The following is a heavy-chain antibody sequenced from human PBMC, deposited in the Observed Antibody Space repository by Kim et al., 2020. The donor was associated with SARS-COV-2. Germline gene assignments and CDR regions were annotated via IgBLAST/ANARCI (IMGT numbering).Heavy chain of an antibody. CDR1: GFTFSNAW. J-gene: IGHJ4*02. CDR2: IKSKTDGGTT. Sequence: GGSLRLSCAASGFTFSNAWMSWVRQAPGKGLEWVGRIKSKTDGGTTDYAAPVKGRFTISRDDSKNTLYLQMNSLKTEDTAVYYCTTDFRVAYYYGSGGVSDYWGQGTLVTVSS. V-gene: IGHV3-15*01. D-gene: IGHD3-10*01. CDR3: TTDFRVAYYYGSGGVSDY.